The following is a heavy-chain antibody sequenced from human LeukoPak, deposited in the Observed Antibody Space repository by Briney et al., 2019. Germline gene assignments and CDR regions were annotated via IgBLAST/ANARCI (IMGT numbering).Heavy chain of an antibody. CDR1: GGSTSSSSYY. D-gene: IGHD6-6*01. CDR3: ASETIAARPIGPVNAFDI. Sequence: SETLSLTCTVSGGSTSSSSYYRGWIRQPPGKGLEWIGSIYYSGSTYYNPSLKSRVTISVDTSKNQFSLKLSSVTAADTAVYYCASETIAARPIGPVNAFDIWGQGTMVTVSS. V-gene: IGHV4-39*01. CDR2: IYYSGST. J-gene: IGHJ3*02.